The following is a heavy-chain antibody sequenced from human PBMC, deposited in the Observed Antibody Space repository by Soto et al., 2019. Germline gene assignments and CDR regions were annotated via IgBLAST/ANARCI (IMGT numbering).Heavy chain of an antibody. CDR3: VGDLDASGSYYTDY. D-gene: IGHD3-10*01. CDR2: ISPHKGNT. CDR1: GYTFITIG. V-gene: IGHV1-18*01. J-gene: IGHJ4*02. Sequence: GASVKVSCKASGYTFITIGISWVRQAPGQGLEWMGWISPHKGNTNYAQNFQGRVTMTTDTSTSTAYMELRSLRSDDTAVYYCVGDLDASGSYYTDYWGQGTLVTVSS.